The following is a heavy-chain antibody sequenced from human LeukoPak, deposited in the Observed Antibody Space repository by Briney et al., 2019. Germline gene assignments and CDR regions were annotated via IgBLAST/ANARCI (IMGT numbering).Heavy chain of an antibody. CDR3: ARVGHSSSLTTDY. V-gene: IGHV4-34*01. CDR2: INHSGST. Sequence: PSETLSLTCAVYGGSFSGYYWSWIRQPPGKGLEWIGEINHSGSTNYNPSLKSRVTISVDTSKNQFSLKLSSVTAADTAVYYCARVGHSSSLTTDYWGQGTLVTVSS. D-gene: IGHD6-13*01. CDR1: GGSFSGYY. J-gene: IGHJ4*02.